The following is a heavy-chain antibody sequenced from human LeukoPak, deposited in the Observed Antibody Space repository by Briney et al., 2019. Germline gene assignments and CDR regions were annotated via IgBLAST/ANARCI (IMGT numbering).Heavy chain of an antibody. CDR3: ARGMEPYYYMDV. CDR2: IIPMFGTA. J-gene: IGHJ6*03. Sequence: SVKVSCKASGGTFSSYAISWVRQAPGQGLEWMGGIIPMFGTANYAQKFQGRVTITADKSTSTAYMELSRLRSDDTAVYYCARGMEPYYYMDVWGKGTTVTVSS. D-gene: IGHD1-26*01. CDR1: GGTFSSYA. V-gene: IGHV1-69*06.